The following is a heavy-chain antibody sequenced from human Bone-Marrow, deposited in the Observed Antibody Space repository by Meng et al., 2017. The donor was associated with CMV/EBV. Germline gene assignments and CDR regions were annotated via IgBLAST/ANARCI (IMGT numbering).Heavy chain of an antibody. CDR1: GGSISSGGYY. CDR3: ARDALYYDSSGPD. V-gene: IGHV4-31*03. D-gene: IGHD3-22*01. Sequence: SETLSLTCTVSGGSISSGGYYWSWIRQHPGKGLEWIGYIYYSGSTYYNPSLKSRVTISVDTSKNQFSLKLSSVTAADTAVYYCARDALYYDSSGPDWGQGTRVTVSS. J-gene: IGHJ4*02. CDR2: IYYSGST.